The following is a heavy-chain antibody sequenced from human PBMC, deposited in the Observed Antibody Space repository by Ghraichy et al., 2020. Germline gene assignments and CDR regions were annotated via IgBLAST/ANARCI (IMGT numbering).Heavy chain of an antibody. D-gene: IGHD1-26*01. CDR1: GYTFTNHG. CDR3: ARGEGGTPPDC. CDR2: ISVYNGNT. Sequence: ASVKVSCKASGYTFTNHGISWVRQAPGQGLEWMGWISVYNGNTNYAQKLQGRVTMTTDTSTTTAYMEVRTLRSDDTAVYYCARGEGGTPPDCWGQGTLVTVSS. V-gene: IGHV1-18*01. J-gene: IGHJ4*02.